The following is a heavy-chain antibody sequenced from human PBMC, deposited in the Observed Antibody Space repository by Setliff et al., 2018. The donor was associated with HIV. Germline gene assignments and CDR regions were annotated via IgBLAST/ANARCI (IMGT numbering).Heavy chain of an antibody. D-gene: IGHD3-10*01. V-gene: IGHV4-4*09. Sequence: SETLSLTCTVSGGSISSYYWSWIRQPPGKGLEWIGNIYSSGSTNYNPSLKSRVRILLDTSKNQFSLRLTSVTAADTAVYFCARRPMVRGFGRYYFDYWGQGTLVTVSS. J-gene: IGHJ4*02. CDR2: IYSSGST. CDR1: GGSISSYY. CDR3: ARRPMVRGFGRYYFDY.